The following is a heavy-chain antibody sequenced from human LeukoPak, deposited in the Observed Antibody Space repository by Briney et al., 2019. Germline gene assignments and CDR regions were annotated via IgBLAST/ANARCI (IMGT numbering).Heavy chain of an antibody. CDR1: GFTFGDYA. CDR3: TRDSTDGNWLVPRNAFDI. V-gene: IGHV3-49*03. CDR2: IRSKAYGGTT. Sequence: GGSLRLSCTASGFTFGDYAMSWFRQAPGKGLEWVGFIRSKAYGGTTEYAASVKGRFTISRDDSKSIAYLQMNSLKTEDTAVYYCTRDSTDGNWLVPRNAFDIWGQGTMVTVSS. J-gene: IGHJ3*02. D-gene: IGHD6-19*01.